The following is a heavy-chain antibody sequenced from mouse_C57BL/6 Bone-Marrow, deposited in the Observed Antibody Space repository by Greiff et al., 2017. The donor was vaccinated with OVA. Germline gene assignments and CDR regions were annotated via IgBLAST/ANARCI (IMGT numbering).Heavy chain of an antibody. Sequence: QVQLQQSGAELARPGASVKLSCKASGYTFTSYGISWVKQRPGQGLAWIGEIYPRRGNPYSTEKFKGKATLTADKSSSTAYMELRSLTSEDSAVYFCARRIYYGGYWGQGTTLTVSS. V-gene: IGHV1-81*01. J-gene: IGHJ2*01. CDR1: GYTFTSYG. CDR2: IYPRRGNP. D-gene: IGHD2-1*01. CDR3: ARRIYYGGY.